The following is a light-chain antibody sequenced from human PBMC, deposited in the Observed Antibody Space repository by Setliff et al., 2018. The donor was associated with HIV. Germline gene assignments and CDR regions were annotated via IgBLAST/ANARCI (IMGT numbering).Light chain of an antibody. V-gene: IGLV2-11*01. CDR3: CSYTSTSTSV. CDR1: NSDVGGYNY. CDR2: NVI. J-gene: IGLJ1*01. Sequence: SALAQPRSVSGSPGQSVTISCTGSNSDVGGYNYVSWYQQHSGKAPKLIIYNVIKRPSEVPDRFSGSKSGNTASLTISGLQAEDEADYYCCSYTSTSTSVFGTGTKVTV.